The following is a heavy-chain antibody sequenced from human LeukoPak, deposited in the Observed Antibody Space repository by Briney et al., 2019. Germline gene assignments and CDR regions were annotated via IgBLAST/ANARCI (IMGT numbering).Heavy chain of an antibody. CDR1: GGSISSSNW. CDR3: ARARYSGSYLFDY. J-gene: IGHJ4*02. Sequence: SETLSLTCAVSGGSISSSNWWSWVRQPPGKGLEWIGEIYHNGSTNYNPSLKSRVTISVDKPKNQFSLKLSSVTAADTAVYYCARARYSGSYLFDYWGQGTLVTVSS. D-gene: IGHD1-26*01. V-gene: IGHV4-4*02. CDR2: IYHNGST.